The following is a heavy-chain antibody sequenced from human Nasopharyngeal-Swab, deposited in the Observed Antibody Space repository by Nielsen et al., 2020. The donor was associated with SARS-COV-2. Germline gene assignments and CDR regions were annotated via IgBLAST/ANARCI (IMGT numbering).Heavy chain of an antibody. V-gene: IGHV5-51*01. Sequence: GESLKISCKGSGYRFSSYWIGWVRQMPGKGLEWMGIIYPGDSDTRYSPSFQGQVTISADKSISTAYLQWSSLKASDTAMYYCARPYTYYYGSGSYSPPFYWGQGTLVTVSS. J-gene: IGHJ4*02. CDR3: ARPYTYYYGSGSYSPPFY. CDR1: GYRFSSYW. D-gene: IGHD3-10*01. CDR2: IYPGDSDT.